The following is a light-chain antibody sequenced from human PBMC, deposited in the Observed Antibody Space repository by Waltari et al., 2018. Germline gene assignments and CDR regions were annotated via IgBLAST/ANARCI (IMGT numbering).Light chain of an antibody. CDR1: SGHSINI. J-gene: IGLJ3*02. Sequence: QLVLTQSPSASASLGASVRLTCTLDSGHSINIIAWHQQQPEKGPRYVMKVNRDGSHSKGDEIPYRFSGAGAGAERYLTISSVQAEDEAYYYCQTGGHGTWVFGGGTKLTVL. V-gene: IGLV4-69*01. CDR3: QTGGHGTWV. CDR2: VNRDGSH.